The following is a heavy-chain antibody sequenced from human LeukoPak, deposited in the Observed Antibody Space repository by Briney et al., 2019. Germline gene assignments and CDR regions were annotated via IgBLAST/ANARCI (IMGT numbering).Heavy chain of an antibody. J-gene: IGHJ3*02. CDR3: ARVGASGAFDI. Sequence: PSETLSLTCTVSGGSISSYYWSWIRQPPGKGLEWIGYIYYSGSTNYNHSLKSRVTISVDPSKSQFALNLSSVTSADTAVYSCARVGASGAFDIWGQGTMVTVSS. CDR2: IYYSGST. V-gene: IGHV4-59*01. CDR1: GGSISSYY. D-gene: IGHD3-10*01.